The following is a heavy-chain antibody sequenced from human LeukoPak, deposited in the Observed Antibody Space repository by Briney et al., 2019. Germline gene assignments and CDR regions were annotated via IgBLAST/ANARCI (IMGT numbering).Heavy chain of an antibody. V-gene: IGHV3-53*01. CDR3: ARSRDGALDY. CDR1: WFPVSTNY. J-gene: IGHJ4*02. CDR2: LYSGGGT. D-gene: IGHD5-24*01. Sequence: PGGSLRLSCAASWFPVSTNYMRWVRPAPGRGLEWVSILYSGGGTYYADSVRGRFTISRDNSKNTLYLQMNSLRADDTAVYYCARSRDGALDYWGQGTLVTVSS.